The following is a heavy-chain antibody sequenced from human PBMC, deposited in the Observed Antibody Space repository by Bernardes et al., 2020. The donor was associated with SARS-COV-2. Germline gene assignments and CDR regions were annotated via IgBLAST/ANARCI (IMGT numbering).Heavy chain of an antibody. Sequence: SETLSLTCTLEDGSFGVYYWSWLRQTPGKAPEWIGEINERSYTNYNGSLERRVRLSIDTSKNQFSLTLASVTAADTAVYYCATYGAKGAFDIWGQGTMVTVSS. CDR1: DGSFGVYY. V-gene: IGHV4-34*06. CDR3: ATYGAKGAFDI. CDR2: INERSYT. J-gene: IGHJ3*02. D-gene: IGHD4-17*01.